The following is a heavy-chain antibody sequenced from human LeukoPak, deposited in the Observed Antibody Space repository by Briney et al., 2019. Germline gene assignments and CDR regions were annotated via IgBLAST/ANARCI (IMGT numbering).Heavy chain of an antibody. CDR2: IRTDGGTT. J-gene: IGHJ4*02. CDR1: GFSFSSYW. D-gene: IGHD3-16*01. CDR3: ARDWAWGGFDH. Sequence: GGSLRLSCAGSGFSFSSYWMHWVRQAPGKGLVWVSRIRTDGGTTYYADSVKGRFTVSRDNAKNTLYLQMNSLRVDDTAIYYCARDWAWGGFDHWGQGALVTVSP. V-gene: IGHV3-74*01.